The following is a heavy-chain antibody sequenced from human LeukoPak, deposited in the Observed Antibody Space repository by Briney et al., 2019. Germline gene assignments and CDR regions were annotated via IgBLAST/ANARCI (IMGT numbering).Heavy chain of an antibody. J-gene: IGHJ4*02. Sequence: SETLSLTCTVSGGSISSQYWSWIRQPPGKGLEWIGYIYCSYSGSTNYNPSLKSRVTISVDTSKNQFSLKLSSVTAADTAVYYCARHSSTWYDFDYWGQGTLVTVSS. CDR1: GGSISSQY. V-gene: IGHV4-59*08. CDR3: ARHSSTWYDFDY. CDR2: IYCSYSGST. D-gene: IGHD6-13*01.